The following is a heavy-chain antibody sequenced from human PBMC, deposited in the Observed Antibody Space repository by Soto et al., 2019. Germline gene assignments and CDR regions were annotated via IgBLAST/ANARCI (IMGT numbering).Heavy chain of an antibody. CDR1: RFTFDDYP. CDR2: ISWNSGSI. V-gene: IGHV3-9*01. D-gene: IGHD2-2*01. Sequence: SLRLSCAASRFTFDDYPMHWVRQAPGKGLEWVSGISWNSGSIGYADSVKGRFAISRDNAKNSLYLQMNSLRAEDTALYYCAKGSYCSSTSCPFDYWGQGTLVTVSS. CDR3: AKGSYCSSTSCPFDY. J-gene: IGHJ4*02.